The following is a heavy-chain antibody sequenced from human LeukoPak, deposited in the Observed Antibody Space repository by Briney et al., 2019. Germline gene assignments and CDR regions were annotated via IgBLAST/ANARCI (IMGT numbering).Heavy chain of an antibody. CDR1: GFTFSSYS. J-gene: IGHJ6*03. CDR3: ATSLHYYYMDV. CDR2: ISSSSSYI. V-gene: IGHV3-21*01. Sequence: GGSLRLSGTASGFTFSSYSLNWVRQAPGKGLEWVSSISSSSSYIYYADSVKGRFTISRDNAKNSLYLQMNSLRAEDTAVYYCATSLHYYYMDVWGKGTTVTVSS.